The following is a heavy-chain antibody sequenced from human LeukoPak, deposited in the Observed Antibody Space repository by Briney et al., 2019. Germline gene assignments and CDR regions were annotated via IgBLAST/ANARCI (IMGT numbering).Heavy chain of an antibody. CDR2: INPSGGST. V-gene: IGHV1-46*01. CDR1: GYTFTSYY. D-gene: IGHD3-3*02. J-gene: IGHJ4*02. CDR3: ARRSLSRGYY. Sequence: ASVTVSCKASGYTFTSYYMHWVRQAPGQGLEWMGRINPSGGSTSYAQKFQGRVTMTRDTSTSTVYVELSSQRSEDTAVSYCARRSLSRGYYWGQGTLVTVSS.